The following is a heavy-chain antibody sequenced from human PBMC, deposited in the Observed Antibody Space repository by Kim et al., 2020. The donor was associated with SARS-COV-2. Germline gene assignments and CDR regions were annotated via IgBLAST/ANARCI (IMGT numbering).Heavy chain of an antibody. J-gene: IGHJ4*02. CDR3: ASLSGGSGSYYKSNFDY. V-gene: IGHV3-48*03. Sequence: GGSLRLSCAASGFTFSSYEMNWVRQAPGKGLEWVSYISSSGSTIYYADSVKGRFTISRDNAKNSLYLQMNSLRAEDTAVYYCASLSGGSGSYYKSNFDYWGQGTLVTVSS. D-gene: IGHD3-10*01. CDR2: ISSSGSTI. CDR1: GFTFSSYE.